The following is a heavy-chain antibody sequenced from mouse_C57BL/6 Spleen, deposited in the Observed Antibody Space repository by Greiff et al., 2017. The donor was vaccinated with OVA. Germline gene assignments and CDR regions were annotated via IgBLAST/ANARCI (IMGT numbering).Heavy chain of an antibody. CDR3: ARGGYGSGYGMGY. CDR1: GYTFTSYW. Sequence: VQLQQPGAELVKPGASVKMSCKASGYTFTSYWITWVKQRPGQGLEWIGDIYPGSGSTNYNEKFKSKATLTVDTSSSTAYMQLSSLTSEEAAVYYCARGGYGSGYGMGYWGQGTTLTVSS. D-gene: IGHD1-1*01. CDR2: IYPGSGST. V-gene: IGHV1-55*01. J-gene: IGHJ2*01.